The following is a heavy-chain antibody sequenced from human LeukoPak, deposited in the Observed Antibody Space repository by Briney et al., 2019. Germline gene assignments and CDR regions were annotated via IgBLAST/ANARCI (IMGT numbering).Heavy chain of an antibody. V-gene: IGHV3-23*01. CDR3: AKSRYGSTWAFWRS. D-gene: IGHD3-10*01. Sequence: GGSLRLSCAASGFTLSRYAMSGVRQAPPKGLAGVSGVSGSDGGTFHADSVKGRCAISRSNSKNTLYLQMNSLRAEDTAVYYCAKSRYGSTWAFWRSWGQGTLATVSS. CDR2: VSGSDGGT. CDR1: GFTLSRYA. J-gene: IGHJ5*02.